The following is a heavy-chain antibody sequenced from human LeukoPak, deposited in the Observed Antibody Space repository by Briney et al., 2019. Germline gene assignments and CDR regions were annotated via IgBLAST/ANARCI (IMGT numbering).Heavy chain of an antibody. J-gene: IGHJ6*02. CDR2: INHNGNVN. V-gene: IGHV3-7*03. D-gene: IGHD3-16*01. Sequence: PGGSLRLSCAASGFTFSSYWMNWARQAPGKGREWVASINHNGNVNFYVDSVKGRFTISRDNAKNSLYLQMSNLRAEEPSVYFCARGGGLDVWGQGATVTVSS. CDR3: ARGGGLDV. CDR1: GFTFSSYW.